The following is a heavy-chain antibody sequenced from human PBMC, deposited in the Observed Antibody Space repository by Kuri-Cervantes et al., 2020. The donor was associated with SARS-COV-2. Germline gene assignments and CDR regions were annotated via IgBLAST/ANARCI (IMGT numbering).Heavy chain of an antibody. D-gene: IGHD1-26*01. J-gene: IGHJ4*02. CDR2: INHSGST. CDR3: ARDRKSVGATEFDY. Sequence: SETLSLTCAVSGGSISGYYWSWIRQPPGKGLEWIGEINHSGSTNYNPSLKSRVTVSVDTSKNQFSLKLSSVTAADTAVYYCARDRKSVGATEFDYWGQGTRDTGAS. CDR1: GGSISGYY. V-gene: IGHV4-34*01.